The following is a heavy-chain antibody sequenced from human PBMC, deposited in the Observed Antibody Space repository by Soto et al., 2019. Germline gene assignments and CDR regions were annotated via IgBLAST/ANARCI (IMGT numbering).Heavy chain of an antibody. D-gene: IGHD6-13*01. CDR2: IYYSGST. V-gene: IGHV4-59*08. CDR1: GGSISSYY. J-gene: IGHJ4*02. CDR3: ARHGPGTGFDY. Sequence: QVQLQESGPGLVKPSETLSLTCTVSGGSISSYYWSWIRQPPGKGLEWIGSIYYSGSTNYNPSLKSRVTISVDTSKNQCSLKLSSVPAADTAVYYCARHGPGTGFDYGGQGTLVTVSS.